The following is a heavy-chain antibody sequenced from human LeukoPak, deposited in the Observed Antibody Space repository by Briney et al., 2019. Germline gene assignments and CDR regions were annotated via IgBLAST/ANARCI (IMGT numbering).Heavy chain of an antibody. V-gene: IGHV4-39*01. CDR2: IYYSGST. CDR1: GGSISSSGYY. Sequence: SETLSLTCTVSGGSISSSGYYWGWIRQPPGKGLEWIASIYYSGSTYYNPSLKGRVTISVDTSKNQLSLNLSPLTAADTAVYYCARHEYSGSYYGLSWFDAWGQGTLVTVSS. J-gene: IGHJ5*02. D-gene: IGHD1-26*01. CDR3: ARHEYSGSYYGLSWFDA.